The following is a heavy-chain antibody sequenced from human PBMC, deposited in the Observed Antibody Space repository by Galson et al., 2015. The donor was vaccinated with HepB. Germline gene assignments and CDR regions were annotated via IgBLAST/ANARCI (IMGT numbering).Heavy chain of an antibody. CDR1: GGSFSGYY. CDR2: INHSGST. Sequence: ETLSLTCAVYGGSFSGYYWSWIRQPPGKGLEWIGEINHSGSTNYNPSLKSRVTISVDTSKNQFSLKLSSVTAADTAVYYCARGVLRYFDWLFRGFDYWGQGTLVTVSS. CDR3: ARGVLRYFDWLFRGFDY. V-gene: IGHV4-34*01. J-gene: IGHJ4*02. D-gene: IGHD3-9*01.